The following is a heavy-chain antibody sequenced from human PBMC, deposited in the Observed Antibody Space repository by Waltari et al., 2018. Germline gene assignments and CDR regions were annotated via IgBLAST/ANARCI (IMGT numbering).Heavy chain of an antibody. V-gene: IGHV1-8*02. CDR2: MNPNSGNP. J-gene: IGHJ4*02. CDR3: ARGLFRRSYYFDY. Sequence: QVQLVQSGAEVKKPGASVKVSCKASGYTFTSYYMHWVRQAPGQGLEWMGWMNPNSGNPGYAQKFQGRVTMTRNTSISTAYMELSSLRSEDTAVYYCARGLFRRSYYFDYWGQGTLVTVSS. CDR1: GYTFTSYY.